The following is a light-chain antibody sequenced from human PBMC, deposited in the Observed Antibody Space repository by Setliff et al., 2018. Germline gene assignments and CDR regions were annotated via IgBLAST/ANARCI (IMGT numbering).Light chain of an antibody. V-gene: IGLV1-51*01. Sequence: QSVLTQPPSVSATPRQKVTISCSGSDSNIGSSYVSWYQQVPGTAPKIIIYDNDKRPSGIPDRFSGSKSGASGTLGITGLQTGDEADYYCNAYTSGTTYVFGTGTKVTVL. CDR2: DND. J-gene: IGLJ1*01. CDR3: NAYTSGTTYV. CDR1: DSNIGSSY.